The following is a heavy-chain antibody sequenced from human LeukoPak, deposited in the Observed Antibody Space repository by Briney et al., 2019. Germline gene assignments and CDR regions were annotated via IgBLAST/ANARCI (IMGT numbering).Heavy chain of an antibody. Sequence: GASVNVSCKASGYTFTGYYMHWVRQAPGQGLEWMGWINPNSGGTNYAQKLQGRVTMTTDTSTSTAYMELRSLRSDDTAVYYCARPAYYYGSGSFEDYFDYWGQGTLVTVSS. D-gene: IGHD3-10*01. CDR3: ARPAYYYGSGSFEDYFDY. V-gene: IGHV1-2*02. CDR2: INPNSGGT. J-gene: IGHJ4*02. CDR1: GYTFTGYY.